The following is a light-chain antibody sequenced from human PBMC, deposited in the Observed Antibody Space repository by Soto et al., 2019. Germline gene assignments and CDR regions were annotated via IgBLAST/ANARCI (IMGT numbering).Light chain of an antibody. CDR1: QTISSW. J-gene: IGKJ1*01. CDR3: QQYNSYPWT. CDR2: KAC. Sequence: DIQMTQSPSTLSASVGDRVTITCRASQTISSWLAWYQQKPGKAPKLLIYKACSLESGVSSRFSGSGSGTEFTLTISSLQSDDFATYYCQQYNSYPWTFGQGTRVEIK. V-gene: IGKV1-5*03.